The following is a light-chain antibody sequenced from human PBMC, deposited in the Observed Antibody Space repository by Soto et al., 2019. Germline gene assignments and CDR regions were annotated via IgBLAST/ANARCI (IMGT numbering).Light chain of an antibody. CDR2: EVN. CDR3: SSYSISTADR. J-gene: IGLJ1*01. Sequence: QSALTQPASVSGSPGQSITISCTGTSSDVGGYDYVSWYQLHPGKAPKLMVFEVNNRPAGVSYRFSGSKSGNTASLTISGLQAEDEADYFCSSYSISTADRVGNGTKVTVL. CDR1: SSDVGGYDY. V-gene: IGLV2-14*01.